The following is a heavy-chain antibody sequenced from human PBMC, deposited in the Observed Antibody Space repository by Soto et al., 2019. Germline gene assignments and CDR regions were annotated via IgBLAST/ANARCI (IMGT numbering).Heavy chain of an antibody. V-gene: IGHV3-48*03. J-gene: IGHJ4*02. CDR2: VSSGGEII. CDR1: GFTFSSYE. Sequence: VQLVESGGGLVQPGGSLRLSCAASGFTFSSYEINWVRQAPGKGLEWVSYVSSGGEIIYYADSVKGRFTISRDNAKNSLHLQMNSLRAEDTAVYYCARAFRTSYGDYIYFDYWGQGTLVTVSS. CDR3: ARAFRTSYGDYIYFDY. D-gene: IGHD4-17*01.